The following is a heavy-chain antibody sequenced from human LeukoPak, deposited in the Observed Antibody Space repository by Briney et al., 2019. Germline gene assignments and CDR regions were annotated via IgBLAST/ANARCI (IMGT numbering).Heavy chain of an antibody. CDR1: GFTFSSYW. V-gene: IGHV3-7*01. J-gene: IGHJ4*02. CDR3: ARDFYASGSHDS. Sequence: GGSLRLSCAASGFTFSSYWMTWVRQVPGKGLEWVANIKPDGNVQHYADSVKGRFTISRNNARNSLYLQMNTLRAEDTAVYYCARDFYASGSHDSWGQGTLVTVSS. D-gene: IGHD3-10*01. CDR2: IKPDGNVQ.